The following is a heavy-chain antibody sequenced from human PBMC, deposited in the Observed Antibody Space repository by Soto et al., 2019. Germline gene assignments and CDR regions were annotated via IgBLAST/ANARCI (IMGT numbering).Heavy chain of an antibody. CDR2: INPSGGST. CDR1: GYTFTSYY. Sequence: QVQLVQSGAEVKKPGASVKVSCKASGYTFTSYYMHWVRQAPGQGLEWMGIINPSGGSTSYAQKFQGRSTRTRDTSTSTVYMELSSLRSEDTAVYYCARDHTGGVPEYYFDYWGQGTLVTVSS. J-gene: IGHJ4*02. D-gene: IGHD3-16*01. V-gene: IGHV1-46*03. CDR3: ARDHTGGVPEYYFDY.